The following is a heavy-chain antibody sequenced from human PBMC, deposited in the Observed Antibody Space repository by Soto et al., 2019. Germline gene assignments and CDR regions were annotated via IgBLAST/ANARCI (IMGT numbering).Heavy chain of an antibody. CDR1: GRSIRSSSSY. V-gene: IGHV4-39*01. CDR3: ARGYGSGPYYYYGMDV. J-gene: IGHJ6*02. D-gene: IGHD3-10*01. Sequence: SATLSLTCTFSGRSIRSSSSYWGWIRQHPGKGLEWIGSIYYSGSTYYNPSLKSRVTISVDTSKSQFSLKLSSVTAADTAVYYCARGYGSGPYYYYGMDVWGQGTTVS. CDR2: IYYSGST.